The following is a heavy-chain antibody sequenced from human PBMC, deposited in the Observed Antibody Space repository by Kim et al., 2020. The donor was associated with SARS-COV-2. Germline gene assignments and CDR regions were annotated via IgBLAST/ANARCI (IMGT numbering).Heavy chain of an antibody. J-gene: IGHJ2*01. V-gene: IGHV7-4-1*02. CDR2: INTNTGNP. Sequence: ASVKVSCKASGYTFTSHAINWVRQAPGQGLEWMGWINTNTGNPTYAQVFTGRFVFSLDISVNSTYLQINSLKAEDTAVYYCARVWRDWGMRPDWYFDLWGRGTLVTVSS. D-gene: IGHD2-8*01. CDR1: GYTFTSHA. CDR3: ARVWRDWGMRPDWYFDL.